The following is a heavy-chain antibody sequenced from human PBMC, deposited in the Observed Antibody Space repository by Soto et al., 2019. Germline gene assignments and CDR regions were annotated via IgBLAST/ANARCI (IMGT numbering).Heavy chain of an antibody. D-gene: IGHD2-15*01. J-gene: IGHJ6*02. CDR2: TYYRSKWYN. CDR1: GDSVSSNSAA. Sequence: KQSQTLSLTCAISGDSVSSNSAAWNWIRQSPSRGLEWLGRTYYRSKWYNDYAVSVKSRITINPDTSKNQFSLQLNSVTPEDTAVYYCARDSYIVVVVAATPWVQDYYYYGMDVWGQGTTVTVSS. V-gene: IGHV6-1*01. CDR3: ARDSYIVVVVAATPWVQDYYYYGMDV.